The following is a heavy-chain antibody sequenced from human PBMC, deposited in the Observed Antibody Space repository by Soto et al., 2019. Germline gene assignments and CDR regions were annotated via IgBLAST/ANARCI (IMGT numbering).Heavy chain of an antibody. J-gene: IGHJ6*01. D-gene: IGHD6-6*01. CDR1: GFTFSSYG. V-gene: IGHV3-30*18. Sequence: QVQLVESGGGVVQPGRSLRLSCAASGFTFSSYGMHWVRQAPGKGLEWVAVISYDGSNKYYADSVKGRFTISRDNSKNTLYLQMNSLRAEDTAVYYCAKDWVAARPDYYYYGMDVWGQGTKVTVSS. CDR3: AKDWVAARPDYYYYGMDV. CDR2: ISYDGSNK.